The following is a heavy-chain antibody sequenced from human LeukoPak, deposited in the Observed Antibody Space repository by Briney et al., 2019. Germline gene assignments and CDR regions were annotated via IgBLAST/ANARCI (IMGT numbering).Heavy chain of an antibody. CDR3: ARLGTDSGYDYYYYYMGV. D-gene: IGHD5-12*01. CDR2: ISYHGINE. Sequence: PGGSLRLSCAASGFTFSDYNMHWVRQAPGKGLEWMAVISYHGINEYYADSVKGRFTISRDNSKNTLYLQMNSLRAEDTAVYYCARLGTDSGYDYYYYYMGVWGKGTTVTVSS. J-gene: IGHJ6*03. CDR1: GFTFSDYN. V-gene: IGHV3-30*03.